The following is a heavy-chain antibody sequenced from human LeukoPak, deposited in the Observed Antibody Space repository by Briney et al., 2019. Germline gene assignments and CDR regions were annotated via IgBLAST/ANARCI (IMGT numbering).Heavy chain of an antibody. Sequence: GGSLRLSCAASGFTFSSCWMSWVRQAPGKGLEWVANIKQDGSEKYYVDSVKGRFTISRDNAKNSLYLQMNSLRAEDTAVYYCARDHVADAFDIWGQGTMVTVSS. CDR2: IKQDGSEK. V-gene: IGHV3-7*01. D-gene: IGHD5-12*01. CDR1: GFTFSSCW. CDR3: ARDHVADAFDI. J-gene: IGHJ3*02.